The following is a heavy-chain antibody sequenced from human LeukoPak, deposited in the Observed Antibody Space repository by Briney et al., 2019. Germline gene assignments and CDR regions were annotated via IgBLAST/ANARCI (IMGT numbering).Heavy chain of an antibody. CDR2: ISSSSSYI. CDR3: ARDAPYYYYMDV. Sequence: GRSLRLSCAASGFTFSSYSMNWVRQAPGKGLEWVSSISSSSSYIYYADSVKGRFTISRDNAKNSLYLQMNSLRAEDTAVYYCARDAPYYYYMDVWGKGTTVTISS. CDR1: GFTFSSYS. J-gene: IGHJ6*03. V-gene: IGHV3-21*01.